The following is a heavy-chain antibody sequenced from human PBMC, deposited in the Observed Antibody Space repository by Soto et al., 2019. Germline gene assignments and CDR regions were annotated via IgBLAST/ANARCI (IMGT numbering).Heavy chain of an antibody. CDR1: GYTFTSYG. Sequence: QVQLVQSGAEVKKPGASVKVSCKASGYTFTSYGISWVRQAPGQGLEWMGWISAYNGNKNYAQKLQGRVTMTTDTSTSTAYMELRSLRSDDTAVYYCAGSLAARAKGGPYNWFDPWGQGTLVTVSS. D-gene: IGHD6-6*01. CDR2: ISAYNGNK. CDR3: AGSLAARAKGGPYNWFDP. J-gene: IGHJ5*02. V-gene: IGHV1-18*01.